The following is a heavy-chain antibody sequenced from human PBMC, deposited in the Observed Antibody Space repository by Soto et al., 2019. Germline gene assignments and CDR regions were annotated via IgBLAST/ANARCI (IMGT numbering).Heavy chain of an antibody. V-gene: IGHV4-59*08. CDR1: GGSISSYY. J-gene: IGHJ5*02. CDR2: IYYSGST. Sequence: TSETLTLTCTVSGGSISSYYWSWIRQPPGKGLEWIGYIYYSGSTNYNPSLKSRVTISVDTSKNQFSLKLSSVTAADTAVYYCARQRHSGYDPNWFDPWGQGTLVTVSS. D-gene: IGHD5-12*01. CDR3: ARQRHSGYDPNWFDP.